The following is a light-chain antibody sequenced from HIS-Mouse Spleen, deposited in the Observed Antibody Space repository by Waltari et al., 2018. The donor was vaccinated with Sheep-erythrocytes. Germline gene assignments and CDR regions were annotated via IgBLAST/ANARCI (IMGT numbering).Light chain of an antibody. CDR3: QQYYSYPPT. V-gene: IGKV1-8*01. Sequence: AIRMTQSPSSFSASTGERVTITCRANQGISSYLAWYQQKPGKAPKLLIYAASTLQSGVPSRFSGSGSGTDFTLTISCLQSEDFATYYCQQYYSYPPTFGQGTKVEIK. CDR1: QGISSY. J-gene: IGKJ1*01. CDR2: AAS.